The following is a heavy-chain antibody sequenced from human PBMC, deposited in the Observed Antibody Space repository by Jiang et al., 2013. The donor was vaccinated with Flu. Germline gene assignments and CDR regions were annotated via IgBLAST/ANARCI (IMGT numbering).Heavy chain of an antibody. V-gene: IGHV1-46*01. CDR2: NPSGGST. CDR3: ARGSPTATRFSRNSSGYYSNY. D-gene: IGHD3-22*01. Sequence: NPSGGSTSYAQKFQGRVTMTRDTSTSTVYMELSSLRSEDTAVYYCARGSPTATRFSRNSSGYYSNYWGQGTLVTVSS. J-gene: IGHJ4*02.